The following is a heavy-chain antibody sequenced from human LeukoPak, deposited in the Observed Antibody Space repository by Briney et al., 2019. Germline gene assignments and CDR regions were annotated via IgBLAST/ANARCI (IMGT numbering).Heavy chain of an antibody. Sequence: ASVKVSCKASGYTFTSYDINWVRQATGQGLEWMGWMNPNSGNTGYAQKFQGRVTMTRNTSISTAYMELSSLRSEDTAVYYCARARGYYYGSGSPTLFDYWGQGTLVTVSS. J-gene: IGHJ4*02. CDR3: ARARGYYYGSGSPTLFDY. D-gene: IGHD3-10*01. CDR2: MNPNSGNT. CDR1: GYTFTSYD. V-gene: IGHV1-8*01.